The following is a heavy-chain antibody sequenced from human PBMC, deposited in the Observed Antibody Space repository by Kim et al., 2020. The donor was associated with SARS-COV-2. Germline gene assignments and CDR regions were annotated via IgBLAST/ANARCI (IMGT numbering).Heavy chain of an antibody. D-gene: IGHD6-13*01. J-gene: IGHJ4*02. Sequence: NYNPSLKSRDTIAEETSKNQFSLKLSSVTAADTAVYYCARARIAAADFDYWGQGTLVTVSS. V-gene: IGHV4-59*01. CDR3: ARARIAAADFDY.